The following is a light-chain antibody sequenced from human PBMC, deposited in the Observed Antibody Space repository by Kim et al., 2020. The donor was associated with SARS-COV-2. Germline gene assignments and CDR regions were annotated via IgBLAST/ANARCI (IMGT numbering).Light chain of an antibody. CDR3: QSYYDNDWV. Sequence: GKTIIISCTRNSGSIASDFVQWFQQRPGSSPTTVIYEDQVRPSGVPDRFSGSVDSYSNSASLTISGLKPEDEAVYYCQSYYDNDWVFGGGTKVTVL. V-gene: IGLV6-57*01. J-gene: IGLJ3*02. CDR2: EDQ. CDR1: SGSIASDF.